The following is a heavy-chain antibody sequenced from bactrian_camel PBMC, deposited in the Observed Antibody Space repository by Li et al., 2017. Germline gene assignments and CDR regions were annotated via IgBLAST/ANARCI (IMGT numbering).Heavy chain of an antibody. CDR3: VGDVVYYNY. CDR1: GTGDGSEYKC. D-gene: IGHD1*01. CDR2: IYNGDNSA. V-gene: IGHV3S63*01. Sequence: HVQLVESGGGSVQAGRSLTLSCAASGTGDGSEYKCRAWFRQAPGQEREGVAVIYNGDNSAIYTDSAKGRFAISQDNARNMWHLQMNSLKPEDTAVYYCVGDVVYYNYWGQGTQVTV. J-gene: IGHJ4*01.